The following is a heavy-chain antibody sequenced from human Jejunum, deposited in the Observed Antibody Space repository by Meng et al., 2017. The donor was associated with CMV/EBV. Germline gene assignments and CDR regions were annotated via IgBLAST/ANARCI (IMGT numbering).Heavy chain of an antibody. D-gene: IGHD6-13*01. CDR3: ARGEDSSLDY. V-gene: IGHV6-1*01. Sequence: QLQQSSPGLGTPSQTLSLTCAISGDSVSSNTVAWNWIRLSPSRGLEWLGKTYYRSKWYSEYTVSVRSRISITPDTSKNQFSLQLTSVTPDDTAVYYCARGEDSSLDYWGQGTLVTVSS. J-gene: IGHJ4*02. CDR1: GDSVSSNTVA. CDR2: TYYRSKWYS.